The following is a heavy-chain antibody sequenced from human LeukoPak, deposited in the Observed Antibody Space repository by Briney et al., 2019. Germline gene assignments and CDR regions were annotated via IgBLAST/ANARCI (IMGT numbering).Heavy chain of an antibody. CDR1: GFTFSSYA. CDR2: ISGSGGGT. V-gene: IGHV3-23*01. J-gene: IGHJ6*02. Sequence: GGSLRLSCAASGFTFSSYAMSWVRQAPGKGLEWVSAISGSGGGTYYTDSVKGRFTISRDNSNNTLYLQMNSLTAEDTAVYYCARPLSGYYGMDVWGQGTTVTVSS. CDR3: ARPLSGYYGMDV.